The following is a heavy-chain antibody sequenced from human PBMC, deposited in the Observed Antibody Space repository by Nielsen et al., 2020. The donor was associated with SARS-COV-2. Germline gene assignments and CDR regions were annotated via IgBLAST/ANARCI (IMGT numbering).Heavy chain of an antibody. Sequence: SCAASGSTFSGNWMSWVRQATGKGLEWVANIKQDGSEKYYVDSVKGRFTISRDNAKNSLYLQLNSLRAEDTAVYYCVRTTALEVWWELLGCAFDIWGQGTMVTVSS. J-gene: IGHJ3*02. CDR2: IKQDGSEK. V-gene: IGHV3-7*01. CDR3: VRTTALEVWWELLGCAFDI. CDR1: GSTFSGNW. D-gene: IGHD1-26*01.